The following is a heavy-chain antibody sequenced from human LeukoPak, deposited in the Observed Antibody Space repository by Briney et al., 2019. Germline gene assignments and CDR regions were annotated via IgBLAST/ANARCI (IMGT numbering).Heavy chain of an antibody. J-gene: IGHJ5*02. CDR2: IIPIFGTA. V-gene: IGHV1-69*05. Sequence: ASVKISCKASGGTFSSYAISWVRQAPGQGLKWMGGIIPIFGTAYYAQKFQGRVTITTDESTSTAYMELSSLRSEDTAVYYCARDVRFLESPSRGRRFDPWGQGTLVTVSS. CDR3: ARDVRFLESPSRGRRFDP. CDR1: GGTFSSYA. D-gene: IGHD3-3*01.